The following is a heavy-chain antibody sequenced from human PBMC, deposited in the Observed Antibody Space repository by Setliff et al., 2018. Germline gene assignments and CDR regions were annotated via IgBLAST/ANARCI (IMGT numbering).Heavy chain of an antibody. D-gene: IGHD1-26*01. J-gene: IGHJ5*02. Sequence: TSETLSLTCAVSGASINSGTYYWSWIRQSTERGLEWLGRLHTSGSTTYNPALNSRVTISVDTSTNQFSLRLTSLTAADTAVYFCARDNTILGATDHWGQGTLVTVSS. CDR1: GASINSGTYY. CDR3: ARDNTILGATDH. CDR2: LHTSGST. V-gene: IGHV4-61*02.